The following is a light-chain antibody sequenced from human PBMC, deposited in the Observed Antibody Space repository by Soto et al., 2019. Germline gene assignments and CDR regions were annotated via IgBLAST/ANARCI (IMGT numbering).Light chain of an antibody. CDR1: GSDICDFNF. V-gene: IGLV2-14*03. CDR2: DVT. J-gene: IGLJ1*01. Sequence: QSVLTQPASVSGSPGQSITISCTGTGSDICDFNFVSWYQQHPGKAPKLIIYDVTNRPSGVSNRFSGSKSGNTASLTISGLQADDEAAYHCGSYSGSTTLGYVFGTGTKVTVL. CDR3: GSYSGSTTLGYV.